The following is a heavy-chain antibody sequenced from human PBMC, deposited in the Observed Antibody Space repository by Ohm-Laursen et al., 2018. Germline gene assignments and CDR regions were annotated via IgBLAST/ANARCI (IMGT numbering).Heavy chain of an antibody. CDR3: ARASEGFDY. V-gene: IGHV3-69-1*01. J-gene: IGHJ4*02. Sequence: SLRLSCAASRFTFSDYYMNWVCQALGKGLEWVSSVSSTNTRYYADSVKGRFTISRDNAKNSLYLQMNSLRAEDTALYYCARASEGFDYWGQGTLVTVSS. CDR2: VSSTNTR. CDR1: RFTFSDYY.